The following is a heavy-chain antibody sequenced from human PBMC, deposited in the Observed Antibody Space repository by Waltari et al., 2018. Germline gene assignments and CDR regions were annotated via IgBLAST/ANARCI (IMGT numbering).Heavy chain of an antibody. Sequence: QVQLQDSGSGLVKPSETLSLTCTVSRGSISSYYWSWIRQPPGKGLEWIGNIYFSGSTNYNPSLKSRVTISVDTSKNQFSLKLSSVTAAYTAVYYCARDRGGKSPRGWFDPWGQGTLVTVSS. CDR1: RGSISSYY. CDR3: ARDRGGKSPRGWFDP. V-gene: IGHV4-59*01. D-gene: IGHD2-15*01. J-gene: IGHJ5*02. CDR2: IYFSGST.